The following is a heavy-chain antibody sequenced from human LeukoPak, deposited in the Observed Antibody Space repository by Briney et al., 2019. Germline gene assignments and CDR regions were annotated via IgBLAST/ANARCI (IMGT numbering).Heavy chain of an antibody. CDR2: IYYSGST. J-gene: IGHJ4*02. CDR3: ARDFDSSARGFDS. D-gene: IGHD3-22*01. CDR1: GGSISSSSYY. V-gene: IGHV4-39*07. Sequence: PSETLSLTCTVSGGSISSSSYYWGWIRQPPGKGLEWIGSIYYSGSTYYNPSLKSRVTISLDTSKNQLSLKLSSVTAADTAVYYCARDFDSSARGFDSWGQGILVTVSS.